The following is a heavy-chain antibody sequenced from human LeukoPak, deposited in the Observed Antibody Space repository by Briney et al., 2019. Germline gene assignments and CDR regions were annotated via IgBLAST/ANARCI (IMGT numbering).Heavy chain of an antibody. J-gene: IGHJ3*02. V-gene: IGHV1-8*01. Sequence: GASVKVSCKASGYTFTSYDINWVRQATGQGLEWMGWMNPNSGNTGYAQKFQGRVTMTRNTSISTAYMELSSLRSEDTAVYYCARDPPDDSSGYYSGRGGGAFDIWGQGTMVTVSS. D-gene: IGHD3-22*01. CDR1: GYTFTSYD. CDR3: ARDPPDDSSGYYSGRGGGAFDI. CDR2: MNPNSGNT.